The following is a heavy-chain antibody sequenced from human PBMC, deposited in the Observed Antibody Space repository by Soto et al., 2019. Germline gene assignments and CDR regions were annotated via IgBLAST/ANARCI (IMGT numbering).Heavy chain of an antibody. CDR1: GGTFSSYA. D-gene: IGHD2-15*01. V-gene: IGHV1-69*01. Sequence: QVQLVQSGAEVKKPGSSVKVSCKASGGTFSSYAISWVRQAPGQGLEWMGGISPIFGTANYAKKFQGRVTITADEYTSTGYMELSSLRSADTAVYYCARGTVVNRDSYYYGMDGWGQGTTVTVSS. J-gene: IGHJ6*02. CDR3: ARGTVVNRDSYYYGMDG. CDR2: ISPIFGTA.